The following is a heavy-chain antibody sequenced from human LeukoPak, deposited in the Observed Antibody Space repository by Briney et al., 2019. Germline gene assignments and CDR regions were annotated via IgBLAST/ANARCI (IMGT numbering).Heavy chain of an antibody. CDR2: LYTSGIT. CDR3: ARGSAYRSFDY. Sequence: SQTLSLTCTVSGASISSGSYSWSWIRQPAGEGLEWIGRLYTSGITNYNSSLKSRITMSVDTSKYQFSLKLSSVTAADTAVYYCARGSAYRSFDYWGQGTLVSVSS. CDR1: GASISSGSYS. D-gene: IGHD4-11*01. J-gene: IGHJ4*02. V-gene: IGHV4-61*02.